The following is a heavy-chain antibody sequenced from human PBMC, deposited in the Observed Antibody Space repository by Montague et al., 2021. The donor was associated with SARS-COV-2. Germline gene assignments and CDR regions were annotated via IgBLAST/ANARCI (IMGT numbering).Heavy chain of an antibody. CDR1: GGSISSYY. J-gene: IGHJ4*02. Sequence: SETLSLTCTVSGGSISSYYWSWIRQPPGKGLEWIGYIYYSGSTNYNPSLKSRVTISVDTSKNQFPLKLSSVTAADTAVYYCAGQRKAKVVTDLLFDYWGQGTLVTVSS. V-gene: IGHV4-59*08. D-gene: IGHD4-23*01. CDR3: AGQRKAKVVTDLLFDY. CDR2: IYYSGST.